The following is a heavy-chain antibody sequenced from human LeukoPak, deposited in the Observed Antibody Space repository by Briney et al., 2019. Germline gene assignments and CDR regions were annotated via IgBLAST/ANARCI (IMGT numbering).Heavy chain of an antibody. J-gene: IGHJ3*02. CDR2: IKQDGSEK. D-gene: IGHD3-9*01. V-gene: IGHV3-7*01. Sequence: GGSLRLSCAGSGFTFRSYWMHWVRQAPGKGLEWVANIKQDGSEKYCVDSVKGRFTISRDNANDSVYLQMNSLRAEDTAVYYCARRYFDWFLGAGGSLDIWGQGTMVTVSS. CDR3: ARRYFDWFLGAGGSLDI. CDR1: GFTFRSYW.